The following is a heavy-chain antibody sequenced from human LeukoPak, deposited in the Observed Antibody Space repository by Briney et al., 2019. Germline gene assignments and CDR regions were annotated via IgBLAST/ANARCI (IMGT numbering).Heavy chain of an antibody. Sequence: PGGSLRLSCAASGFTFSSYWMHWVRQVPGKGLVWVSRITSEGSSTSYADSVKGRFTISRDNAKNSLYLQMNSLRAEDTAVYYCARAISDYDASDIWGQGTMVTVSS. CDR2: ITSEGSST. J-gene: IGHJ3*02. CDR3: ARAISDYDASDI. CDR1: GFTFSSYW. D-gene: IGHD4-17*01. V-gene: IGHV3-74*01.